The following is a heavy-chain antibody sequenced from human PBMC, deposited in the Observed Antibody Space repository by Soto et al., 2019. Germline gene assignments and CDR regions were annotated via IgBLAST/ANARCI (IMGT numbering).Heavy chain of an antibody. D-gene: IGHD3-10*01. Sequence: PPEILSLTCTVSGGSISSGGDCWSWIRQHPGKGLEWIGYIYYSGSTYYNPSLKSQVTISVDTSKNQFSLKLSSVTAADTAVYYCATLAMVRGLIYFDYWGQGTLVTVSS. CDR1: GGSISSGGDC. V-gene: IGHV4-31*01. J-gene: IGHJ4*02. CDR2: IYYSGST. CDR3: ATLAMVRGLIYFDY.